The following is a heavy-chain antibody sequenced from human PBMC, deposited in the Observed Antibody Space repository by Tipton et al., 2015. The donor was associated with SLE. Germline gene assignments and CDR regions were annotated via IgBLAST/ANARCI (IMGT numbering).Heavy chain of an antibody. CDR2: FFYSESTY. Sequence: TLSLTCTVSGGSITSSSYYWGWIRQPPGKGLEWIGSFFYSESTYYYNPSLKSRITMFLDTSKNQISLSLSSVTAADTAMYYCARETLTGTITFWGQGTLVTVSS. V-gene: IGHV4-39*07. CDR3: ARETLTGTITF. CDR1: GGSITSSSYY. J-gene: IGHJ1*01. D-gene: IGHD1-7*01.